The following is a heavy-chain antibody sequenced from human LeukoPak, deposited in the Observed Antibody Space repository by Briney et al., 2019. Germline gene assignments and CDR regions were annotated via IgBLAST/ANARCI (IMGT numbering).Heavy chain of an antibody. J-gene: IGHJ4*02. V-gene: IGHV3-74*01. CDR2: IDADGKTT. Sequence: PGGSLRLSCAASGFTFSHYWMHWVRQAPGKGLVWASRIDADGKTTRYVDSVKGRFAISRDNAKNTLYLQMNSLRAEDTAVYYCASVTSTSPDDYWGQGTLVTVSS. CDR3: ASVTSTSPDDY. CDR1: GFTFSHYW. D-gene: IGHD2-2*01.